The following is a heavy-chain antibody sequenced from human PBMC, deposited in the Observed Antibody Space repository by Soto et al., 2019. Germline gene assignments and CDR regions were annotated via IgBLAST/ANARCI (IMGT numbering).Heavy chain of an antibody. J-gene: IGHJ6*02. CDR1: GYTFTSYG. D-gene: IGHD3-9*01. Sequence: QVQLVQSGAEVKKPGASVKVSCKASGYTFTSYGISWVRQAPGQWLEWMGWISAYNGNTNYAQKLQGRVTMTTDTSTSTAYMELRSLRSDDTAVYYCARDSNYDILTGYLSYYYGMDVWGQGTTVTVSS. CDR3: ARDSNYDILTGYLSYYYGMDV. V-gene: IGHV1-18*01. CDR2: ISAYNGNT.